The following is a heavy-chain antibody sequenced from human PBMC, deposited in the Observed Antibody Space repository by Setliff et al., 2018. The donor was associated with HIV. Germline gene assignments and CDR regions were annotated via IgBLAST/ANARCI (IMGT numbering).Heavy chain of an antibody. D-gene: IGHD3-22*01. CDR1: GGSINTGAYH. Sequence: SETLSLICTVSGGSINTGAYHWSWIRHLPGRGLEWIGYIYYSGSTYNNPSLKSRITISVDKSKNQFSLKLTSLTAADTAMYYCARSPFYYDSSGPQRLNAFDVWGQGTMVTVSS. CDR2: IYYSGST. J-gene: IGHJ3*01. V-gene: IGHV4-31*03. CDR3: ARSPFYYDSSGPQRLNAFDV.